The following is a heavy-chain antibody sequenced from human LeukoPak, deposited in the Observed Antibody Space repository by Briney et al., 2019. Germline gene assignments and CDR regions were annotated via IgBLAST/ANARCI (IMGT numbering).Heavy chain of an antibody. J-gene: IGHJ4*02. D-gene: IGHD3-10*01. V-gene: IGHV1-46*01. CDR1: GYTLTELS. Sequence: ASVKVSCKVSGYTLTELSMHWVRQAPGQGLEWMGIINPGGGSTSYAQKFQGRVTMTRDTSTSTVYMELSSLRSEDTAVYYCARAPRSGSIQIWGQGTLVTVSS. CDR2: INPGGGST. CDR3: ARAPRSGSIQI.